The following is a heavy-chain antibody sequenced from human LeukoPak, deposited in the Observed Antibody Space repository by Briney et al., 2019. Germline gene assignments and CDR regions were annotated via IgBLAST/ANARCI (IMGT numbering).Heavy chain of an antibody. CDR2: TYSGGST. CDR1: GFTVSSNY. J-gene: IGHJ4*02. V-gene: IGHV3-66*02. CDR3: ARVPPYSGSYSYYFDY. D-gene: IGHD1-26*01. Sequence: GGSLRLSCAAYGFTVSSNYMSWVRPAPGKGLEWVSVTYSGGSTYYADSVKGRFTISRDNSKNTLYLQMNSLRAEDTAVYYCARVPPYSGSYSYYFDYWGQGTLVTVSS.